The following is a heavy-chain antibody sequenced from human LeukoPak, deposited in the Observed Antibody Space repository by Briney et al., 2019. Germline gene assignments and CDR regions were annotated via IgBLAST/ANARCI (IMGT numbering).Heavy chain of an antibody. J-gene: IGHJ6*02. V-gene: IGHV3-30*18. CDR3: AKPDAPYYDFWSGYYFLDV. Sequence: PGGSLRLSCAASGFIFSSYGMHWVRQAPGKGLEWVAVISYDGSNKYYADSVKGRFTISRDNSKNTLYLQMNSLRAEDTAVYYCAKPDAPYYDFWSGYYFLDVWGQGTTVTVSS. CDR1: GFIFSSYG. CDR2: ISYDGSNK. D-gene: IGHD3-3*01.